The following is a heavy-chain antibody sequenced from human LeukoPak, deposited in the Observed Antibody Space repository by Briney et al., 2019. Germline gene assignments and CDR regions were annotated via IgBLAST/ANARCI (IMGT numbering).Heavy chain of an antibody. CDR3: AKGAYYAD. CDR1: GFTFSSYE. J-gene: IGHJ4*02. CDR2: ISGSGDST. Sequence: PGGSLRLSCAASGFTFSSYEMHWVRQAPGKGLEWVSTISGSGDSTYYADSVKGRFTSSRDNSKNTLYLQMNSLRAEDTAVYYCAKGAYYADWGQGTLVTVSS. V-gene: IGHV3-23*01. D-gene: IGHD3-3*01.